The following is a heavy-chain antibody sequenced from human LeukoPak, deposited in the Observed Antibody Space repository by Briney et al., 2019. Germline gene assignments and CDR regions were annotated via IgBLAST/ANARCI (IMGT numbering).Heavy chain of an antibody. CDR3: AREVQGYFQH. CDR2: ISYDGSNK. CDR1: GFTFSSYG. Sequence: PGRSLRLSCAASGFTFSSYGMNWVRQAPGKGLEWVAVISYDGSNKYYADSVKGRFTISRDNSKNTLYLQMNSLRAEDTAVYYCAREVQGYFQHWGQGTLVTVSS. J-gene: IGHJ1*01. V-gene: IGHV3-30*03.